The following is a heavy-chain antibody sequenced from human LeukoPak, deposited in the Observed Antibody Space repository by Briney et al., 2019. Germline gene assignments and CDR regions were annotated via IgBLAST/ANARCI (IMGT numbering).Heavy chain of an antibody. D-gene: IGHD3-9*01. J-gene: IGHJ5*02. Sequence: PSETLSLTCTVSGGSISSYYWSWIRQPPGKGLEWIGYIYYSRSTNYNPSLKSRVTISVDASKNQFSLKLSSVTAADTAVYYCARGGAYYDILTGYSYNWFDPWGQGTLVTVSS. CDR1: GGSISSYY. V-gene: IGHV4-59*01. CDR2: IYYSRST. CDR3: ARGGAYYDILTGYSYNWFDP.